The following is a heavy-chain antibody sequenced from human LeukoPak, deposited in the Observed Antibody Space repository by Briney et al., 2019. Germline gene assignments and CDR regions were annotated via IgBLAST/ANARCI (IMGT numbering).Heavy chain of an antibody. CDR2: INHSGST. D-gene: IGHD3-22*01. CDR1: GGSFSGYY. Sequence: SETLSLTCAVYGGSFSGYYWSWIRQPPGKGLEWIGEINHSGSTNYNPSLKSRVTISVDTSKNQFSLKLSSVTAADTAVYYCARDYYDSSGYSFWFDYWGQGTLVTVSS. CDR3: ARDYYDSSGYSFWFDY. V-gene: IGHV4-34*01. J-gene: IGHJ4*02.